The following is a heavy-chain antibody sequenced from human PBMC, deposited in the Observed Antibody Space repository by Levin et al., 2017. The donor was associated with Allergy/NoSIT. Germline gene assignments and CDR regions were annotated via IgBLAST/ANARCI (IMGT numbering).Heavy chain of an antibody. CDR3: ARVKAPTIMVRGPRARLYYGMYV. Sequence: PGGSLRLSCAASGFSFSDYYMSWIRQAPGKGLEWVSHISSSGSTRYFADSVKGRITISRDNAKNSLYLQMNSLRAEDAAVYYCARVKAPTIMVRGPRARLYYGMYVWGQGTTVTVSS. D-gene: IGHD3-10*01. CDR1: GFSFSDYY. CDR2: ISSSGSTR. J-gene: IGHJ6*02. V-gene: IGHV3-11*01.